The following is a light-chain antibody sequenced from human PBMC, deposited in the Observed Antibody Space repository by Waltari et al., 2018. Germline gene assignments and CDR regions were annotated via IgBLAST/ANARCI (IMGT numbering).Light chain of an antibody. CDR2: AVS. V-gene: IGKV3-20*01. Sequence: EIVLTQSPGTLSLYPGERATLSCWASQSVGSSYLAWFQQKPGQAPRLLIYAVSSRATGIPYRFSGSGSGTDFTLTINRLEPEDSAVYYCQQYGSPPYTFGQGTKLEL. CDR3: QQYGSPPYT. J-gene: IGKJ2*01. CDR1: QSVGSSY.